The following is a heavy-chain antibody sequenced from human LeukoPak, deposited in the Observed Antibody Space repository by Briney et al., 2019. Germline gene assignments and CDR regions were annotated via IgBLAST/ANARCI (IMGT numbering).Heavy chain of an antibody. D-gene: IGHD2-2*01. V-gene: IGHV1-2*02. CDR2: INPNSGGT. Sequence: ASGKVSSKASGYTFTAYYVHWVRQAPGQGLEWMGWINPNSGGTNYAQKFKGRVTMTRDTSISTAYMELSRLRSDDTAVYYCARAPALWCSTSGYWHYFDYWGQGTLVTVSS. CDR3: ARAPALWCSTSGYWHYFDY. CDR1: GYTFTAYY. J-gene: IGHJ4*02.